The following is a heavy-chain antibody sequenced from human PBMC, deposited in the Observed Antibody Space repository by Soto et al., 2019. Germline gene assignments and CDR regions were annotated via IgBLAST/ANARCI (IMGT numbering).Heavy chain of an antibody. CDR3: ARLHCNSPNCVPLDS. CDR2: IYYSGSA. V-gene: IGHV4-39*01. J-gene: IGHJ5*01. CDR1: GGSISSVSYY. Sequence: TSETLSLTCTVSGGSISSVSYYWGWIRQPPGKGLEWIGSIYYSGSAYYSPSLKSRVTMPVDTSKNQLSLKLSSVTAADTAVYYCARLHCNSPNCVPLDSWGQGTLVTVSS. D-gene: IGHD2-2*01.